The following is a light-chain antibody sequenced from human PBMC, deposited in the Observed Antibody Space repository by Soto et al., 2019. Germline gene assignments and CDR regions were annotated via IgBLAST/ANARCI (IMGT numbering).Light chain of an antibody. V-gene: IGKV3-20*01. CDR1: QIVSSTC. Sequence: EIVLTQSPGTLSLSPGERATLSCRASQIVSSTCSTWYQQKPGQAPRRLIYGASIRATGIPDRFSGSGSVTDFTLTISRLEPEDFAVYYCQYYGNSPRVTFGGGTKVEIK. CDR3: QYYGNSPRVT. J-gene: IGKJ4*01. CDR2: GAS.